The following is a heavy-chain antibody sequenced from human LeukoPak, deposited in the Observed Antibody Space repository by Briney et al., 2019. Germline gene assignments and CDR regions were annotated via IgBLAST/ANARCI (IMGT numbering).Heavy chain of an antibody. Sequence: PETLCLTCTVSGGSISRTSYYWDGIRQPPGKGLEWIGNVFDSGSTHYNPSLKSRVTISVDTSKNQFSLRLSSVTAADTAVYYCARHTRPGHSGYENAFDTWGQRTLVSASS. CDR2: VFDSGST. J-gene: IGHJ3*02. CDR3: ARHTRPGHSGYENAFDT. D-gene: IGHD5-12*01. CDR1: GGSISRTSYY. V-gene: IGHV4-39*01.